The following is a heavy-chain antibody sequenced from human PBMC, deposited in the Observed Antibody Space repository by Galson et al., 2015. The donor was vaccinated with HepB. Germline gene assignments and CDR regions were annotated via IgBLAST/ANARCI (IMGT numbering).Heavy chain of an antibody. CDR1: GYTFTNYA. J-gene: IGHJ5*02. CDR2: INTYSGYT. Sequence: SVKVSCKASGYTFTNYAIIWVRQAPGQGLEWMGWINTYSGYTNYAQKLQGRVTMTTDTSTSTAYMELRSLRSDDTAVYYCARVTFDIAAGSGWFDPWGQGTLVTVSS. V-gene: IGHV1-18*04. CDR3: ARVTFDIAAGSGWFDP. D-gene: IGHD6-25*01.